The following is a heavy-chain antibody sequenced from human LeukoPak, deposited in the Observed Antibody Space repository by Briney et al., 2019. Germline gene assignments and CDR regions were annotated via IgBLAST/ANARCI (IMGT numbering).Heavy chain of an antibody. Sequence: GASVKVSCKASGYTFRSYGISWVRQAPGQGLEWMGWISAYNGNTNYAQKLKGRVTMTTDTSTSTAYMELRSLRSGDTAVYYCVRSQWSSWFFDYWGQGTLVTVSA. CDR1: GYTFRSYG. CDR3: VRSQWSSWFFDY. CDR2: ISAYNGNT. J-gene: IGHJ4*02. V-gene: IGHV1-18*01. D-gene: IGHD6-13*01.